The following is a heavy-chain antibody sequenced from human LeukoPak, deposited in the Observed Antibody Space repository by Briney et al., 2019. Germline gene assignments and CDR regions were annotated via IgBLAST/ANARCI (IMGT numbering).Heavy chain of an antibody. V-gene: IGHV3-30*12. J-gene: IGHJ4*02. CDR3: ARDGSRGNLVTAPDF. Sequence: GGSLRLSCAASGLSFSSYGMHWVRQAPGKGLEWVAFIQYDGSNKFYADSVKGRFTISRDNAKNSLYLQMNSLRAEDTAVYYCARDGSRGNLVTAPDFWGQGTLVTVSS. CDR1: GLSFSSYG. CDR2: IQYDGSNK. D-gene: IGHD2-21*02.